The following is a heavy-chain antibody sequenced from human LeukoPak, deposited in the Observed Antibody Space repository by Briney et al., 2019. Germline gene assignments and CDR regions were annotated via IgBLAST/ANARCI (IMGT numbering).Heavy chain of an antibody. Sequence: GGSLRLSCAASGFTFSNSWMSWVRQAPGKGLEWVANIKQVGSVKYYVYSVKGRFTISRDNAKSSLYLQMDSLRAEDTAVYYCARGEFHLPFDIWGQGTMVTLSS. CDR1: GFTFSNSW. CDR2: IKQVGSVK. V-gene: IGHV3-7*04. D-gene: IGHD3-10*01. CDR3: ARGEFHLPFDI. J-gene: IGHJ3*02.